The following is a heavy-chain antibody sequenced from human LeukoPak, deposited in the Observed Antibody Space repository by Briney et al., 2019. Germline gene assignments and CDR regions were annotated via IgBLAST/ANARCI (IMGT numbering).Heavy chain of an antibody. Sequence: SETLSLTCTVSGGSISSYYWSWIRQPPEKGLEWIGYISYSGNTNYNPSLKSRVTISVDTSKNQFSLKLSSVTAADTAVYYCARQGGYIAPLALWGQGTLVTVSA. CDR1: GGSISSYY. V-gene: IGHV4-59*08. J-gene: IGHJ4*02. CDR2: ISYSGNT. CDR3: ARQGGYIAPLAL. D-gene: IGHD6-13*01.